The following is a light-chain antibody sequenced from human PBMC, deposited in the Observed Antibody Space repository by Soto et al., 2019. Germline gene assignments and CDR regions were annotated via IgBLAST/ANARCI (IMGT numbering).Light chain of an antibody. J-gene: IGKJ2*01. CDR3: QQYGSSPYT. V-gene: IGKV3-20*01. CDR2: GAS. Sequence: EIVLTQSPGTLSLSPGERATLSCRASQSVSSSSLAWYRQKPGQAPRLLIYGASSRATGIPDRFSGGGSGKDFSLTLSRLEPEDFSVYYCQQYGSSPYTFCQGTKLEIK. CDR1: QSVSSSS.